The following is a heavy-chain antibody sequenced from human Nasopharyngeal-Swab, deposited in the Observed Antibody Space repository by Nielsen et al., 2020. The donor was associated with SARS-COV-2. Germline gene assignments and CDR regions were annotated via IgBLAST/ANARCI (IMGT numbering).Heavy chain of an antibody. V-gene: IGHV3-74*01. Sequence: ETLSLTCAASGFTFSSYWMHWVRQAPGKGLVWVSRINSDGSSTSYADSVKGRFTISRDNAKNTLYLQMNSLRAEDTAVYYCARSPTDYSNYAFDYWGQGTLVTVSS. J-gene: IGHJ4*02. D-gene: IGHD4-11*01. CDR1: GFTFSSYW. CDR3: ARSPTDYSNYAFDY. CDR2: INSDGSST.